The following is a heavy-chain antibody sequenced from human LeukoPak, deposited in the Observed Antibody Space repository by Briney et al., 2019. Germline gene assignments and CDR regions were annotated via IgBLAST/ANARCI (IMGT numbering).Heavy chain of an antibody. CDR1: GFTFSSYW. D-gene: IGHD4-23*01. CDR2: ISGSSYYI. CDR3: AKDIYGGNWPNDY. Sequence: PGGSLRLSCAASGFTFSSYWMSWVRQAPGKGLEWVSSISGSSYYIYYADSVKGRFTISRDNAKNSLYLQMNSLRAEDTALYYCAKDIYGGNWPNDYWGQGTLVTVSS. J-gene: IGHJ4*02. V-gene: IGHV3-21*01.